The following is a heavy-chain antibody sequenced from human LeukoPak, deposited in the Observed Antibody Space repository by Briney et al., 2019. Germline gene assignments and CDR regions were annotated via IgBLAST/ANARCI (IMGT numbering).Heavy chain of an antibody. J-gene: IGHJ4*02. CDR2: ISGSGGST. Sequence: GGSLRLSCAASGFTFSSYAMSWVRQAPGKGLEWVSAISGSGGSTYYADSVKGRFTISRDNSKNTLYLQMNSPSAEGTAVYYCAKDLVGASDYWGQGTLVTVSS. D-gene: IGHD1-26*01. V-gene: IGHV3-23*01. CDR1: GFTFSSYA. CDR3: AKDLVGASDY.